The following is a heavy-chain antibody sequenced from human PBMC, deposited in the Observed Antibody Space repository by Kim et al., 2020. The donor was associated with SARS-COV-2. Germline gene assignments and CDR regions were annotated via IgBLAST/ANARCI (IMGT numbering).Heavy chain of an antibody. J-gene: IGHJ4*02. D-gene: IGHD1-26*01. CDR1: GFTFSSYS. CDR2: ISSSSSYI. V-gene: IGHV3-21*01. CDR3: ARAESGSYQFDY. Sequence: GGSLRLSCVASGFTFSSYSMNWVRQAPGKGLEWVSSISSSSSYIYYADSVKGRFTISRDNDKNSLYLQMNSLRAEDTAVYYCARAESGSYQFDYWGQGTLVTVSS.